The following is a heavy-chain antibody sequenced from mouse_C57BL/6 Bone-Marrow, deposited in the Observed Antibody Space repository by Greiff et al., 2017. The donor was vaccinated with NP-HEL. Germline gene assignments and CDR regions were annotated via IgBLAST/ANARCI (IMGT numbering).Heavy chain of an antibody. V-gene: IGHV1-64*01. Sequence: VQLQQPGAELVKPGASVKLSCKASGYTFTSYWMHWVKQRPGQGLEWIGMIHPNSGSTNYNEKFKSKATLTVDKSSSTAYMQLSSLTSEDSAVYYCARGLLWLRRRDYYAMDYWGPGTSVTVSS. CDR2: IHPNSGST. CDR3: ARGLLWLRRRDYYAMDY. J-gene: IGHJ4*01. D-gene: IGHD2-2*01. CDR1: GYTFTSYW.